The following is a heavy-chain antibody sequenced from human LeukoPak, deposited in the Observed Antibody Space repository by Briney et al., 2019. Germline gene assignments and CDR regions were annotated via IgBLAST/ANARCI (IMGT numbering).Heavy chain of an antibody. Sequence: PGGSLRLSCAASGFTFSDYYMSWIRQAPGKGLEWVSYISSSSSYTNYADSVKGRFTISRDNAKNSLYLQMNSLRAEDTAVYYCARGGKLRYFDWSSGLYLDYWGQGTLVTVSS. D-gene: IGHD3-9*01. CDR3: ARGGKLRYFDWSSGLYLDY. CDR1: GFTFSDYY. V-gene: IGHV3-11*06. J-gene: IGHJ4*02. CDR2: ISSSSSYT.